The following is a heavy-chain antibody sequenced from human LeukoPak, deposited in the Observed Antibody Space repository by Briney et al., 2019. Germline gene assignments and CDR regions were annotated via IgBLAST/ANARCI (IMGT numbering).Heavy chain of an antibody. J-gene: IGHJ3*02. D-gene: IGHD1-1*01. V-gene: IGHV3-30*02. Sequence: AGGSLRLSCAASGFTFSSYGMLWVRQTPGGGLEWVAFIRYDGTNKYYTDSVKGRFTISRDNSKKTLYLQMNSLRAEGTAVYYCAKDLGTRSVHDGFDIWGQGTMVTVSS. CDR2: IRYDGTNK. CDR3: AKDLGTRSVHDGFDI. CDR1: GFTFSSYG.